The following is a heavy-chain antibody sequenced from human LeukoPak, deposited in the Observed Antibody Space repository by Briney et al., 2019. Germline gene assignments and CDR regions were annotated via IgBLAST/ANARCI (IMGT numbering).Heavy chain of an antibody. D-gene: IGHD6-19*01. V-gene: IGHV3-23*01. CDR2: ISGSGGNT. CDR3: AKMPVSYSSGWSTFDY. J-gene: IGHJ4*02. CDR1: GFTFSSFA. Sequence: GGSLRLSCAASGFTFSSFAMSRVRQTPEKGLEWVSGISGSGGNTYYADSVKGRFTISRDNSKNTLYLQMNSLRAEDTAIYYCAKMPVSYSSGWSTFDYWGQGTLVTVSS.